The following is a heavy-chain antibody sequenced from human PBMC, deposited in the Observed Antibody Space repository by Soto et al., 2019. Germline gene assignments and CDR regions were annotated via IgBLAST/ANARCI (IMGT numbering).Heavy chain of an antibody. CDR2: IYYSGNS. Sequence: SETLSLTCSVSGASITSDGYYWSWIRQFPGKGLEWIGHIYYSGNSYYNLSLGSRLLISVDTSKNQFSLKLSSVTAADTAVYYCARTVGSGSPDFDYWGQGIMVTVSS. CDR3: ARTVGSGSPDFDY. CDR1: GASITSDGYY. D-gene: IGHD3-10*01. J-gene: IGHJ4*02. V-gene: IGHV4-31*03.